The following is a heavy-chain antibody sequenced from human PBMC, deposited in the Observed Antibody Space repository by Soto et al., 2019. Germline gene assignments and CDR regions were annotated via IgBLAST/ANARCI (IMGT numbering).Heavy chain of an antibody. V-gene: IGHV1-69*02. Sequence: SVKVSCKASGGTFSSYTISWVRQAPGQGLEWMGRIIPILGIANYAQKFQGRVTITADKSTSTAYMELSSLRSEDTAVYYCARSRYDYGDPIDYWGQGTLVTVSS. CDR1: GGTFSSYT. J-gene: IGHJ4*02. CDR3: ARSRYDYGDPIDY. CDR2: IIPILGIA. D-gene: IGHD4-17*01.